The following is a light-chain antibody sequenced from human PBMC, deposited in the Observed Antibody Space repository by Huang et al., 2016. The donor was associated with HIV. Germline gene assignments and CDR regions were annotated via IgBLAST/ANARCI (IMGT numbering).Light chain of an antibody. CDR3: QQTDNTPRT. CDR2: SAS. J-gene: IGKJ1*01. Sequence: DIQMTQSPSSLSASVGDRVTIACRASQSIRKFLNWYQQKSGEAPKLLMHSASSLLSGDPSRFSGSGSGTDFTLTITSLQPEDFATYYCQQTDNTPRTFGQGTKVVIK. CDR1: QSIRKF. V-gene: IGKV1-39*01.